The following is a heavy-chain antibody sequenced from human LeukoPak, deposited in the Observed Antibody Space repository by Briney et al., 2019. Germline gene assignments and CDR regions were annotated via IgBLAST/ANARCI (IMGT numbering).Heavy chain of an antibody. CDR1: GFTFSSYE. CDR3: ADSRSYHTFDY. V-gene: IGHV3-23*01. J-gene: IGHJ4*02. Sequence: PGGSLRLSCAASGFTFSSYEMNWVRQAPGKGLEWVSAISGSGGSTYYADSVKGRFTISRDNSKNTLYLQMNSLRAEDTAVYYCADSRSYHTFDYWGQGTLVTVSS. D-gene: IGHD1-26*01. CDR2: ISGSGGST.